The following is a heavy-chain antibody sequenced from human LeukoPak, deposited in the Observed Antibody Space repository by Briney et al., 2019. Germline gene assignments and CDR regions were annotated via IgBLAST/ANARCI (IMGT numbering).Heavy chain of an antibody. CDR1: GGSVSGSSYY. Sequence: SETLSLTCTVSGGSVSGSSYYWGWIRQPPGKGLEWIGSIYYSGSTYYNPSLKSRVTISVDTSKNQFSLKLSSVTAADTAVYYCARGARDGYNWGFDYWGQGTLVTVSS. V-gene: IGHV4-39*01. CDR3: ARGARDGYNWGFDY. J-gene: IGHJ4*02. CDR2: IYYSGST. D-gene: IGHD5-24*01.